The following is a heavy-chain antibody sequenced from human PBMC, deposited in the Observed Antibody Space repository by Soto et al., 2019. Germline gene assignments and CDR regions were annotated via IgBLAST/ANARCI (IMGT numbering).Heavy chain of an antibody. CDR2: IWYDGSNK. V-gene: IGHV3-33*01. CDR3: AREGDTYLFDY. J-gene: IGHJ4*02. CDR1: GFTFSSYG. Sequence: QVQLVESGGGVVQPGRSVRLSCAASGFTFSSYGMHWVRQAPGKGLEWVAVIWYDGSNKYYADSVKGRFTISRDNSKNTLYLQMNSLRAEDTAVYYCAREGDTYLFDYWGQGTLVTVSS. D-gene: IGHD2-21*02.